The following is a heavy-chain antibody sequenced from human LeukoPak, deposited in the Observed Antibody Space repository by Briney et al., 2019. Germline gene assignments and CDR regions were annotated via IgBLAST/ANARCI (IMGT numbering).Heavy chain of an antibody. CDR3: ARDLHIYSSSDY. V-gene: IGHV3-23*01. CDR1: GFTFSSYA. Sequence: PGGSLRLSCAASGFTFSSYAMSWVRQAPGKGLEWVSAISGVGGSTYFPDSVKGRFTISRDNAKNSLYLQMNSLRAEDTAVYYCARDLHIYSSSDYWGQGTLVTVSS. J-gene: IGHJ4*02. D-gene: IGHD6-13*01. CDR2: ISGVGGST.